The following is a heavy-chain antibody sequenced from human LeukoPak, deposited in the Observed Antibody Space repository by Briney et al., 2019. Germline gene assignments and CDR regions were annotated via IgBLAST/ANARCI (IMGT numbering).Heavy chain of an antibody. J-gene: IGHJ4*02. CDR3: ARDREDVFYGSGISVY. D-gene: IGHD3-10*01. CDR1: GFNFSSYS. Sequence: PGGSLRLSCAASGFNFSSYSMNWVRQAPGKGLEWVSSISSSSSDIYYADSVKGRFTISSGNAKNSLYLQMNIRGAEEPAVYYFARDREDVFYGSGISVYCGQGALVTVSS. V-gene: IGHV3-21*04. CDR2: ISSSSSDI.